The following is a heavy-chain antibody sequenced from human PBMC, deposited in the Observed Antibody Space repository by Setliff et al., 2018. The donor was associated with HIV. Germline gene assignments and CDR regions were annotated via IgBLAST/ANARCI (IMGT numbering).Heavy chain of an antibody. CDR2: ISYDGSYE. CDR1: GFTFSIYA. J-gene: IGHJ4*02. Sequence: PGGSLRLSCAASGFTFSIYAMHWVRQAPGKGLEWVAFISYDGSYEYYADSVKGRFTISRDNSKNTLYLQMNSLRAEDTAVYYCAREGNRKSFDYWGQGTLVTVSS. V-gene: IGHV3-30*04. CDR3: AREGNRKSFDY.